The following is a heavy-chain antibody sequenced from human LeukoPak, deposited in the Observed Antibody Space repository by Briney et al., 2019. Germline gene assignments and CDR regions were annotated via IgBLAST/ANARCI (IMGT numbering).Heavy chain of an antibody. CDR3: ARAGRITVFGVALDNFDC. CDR1: GGSISSGGYY. J-gene: IGHJ4*02. CDR2: IYYSGST. V-gene: IGHV4-31*03. Sequence: PSETLSLTCTVSGGSISSGGYYWSWIRQHPGKGLEWVGYIYYSGSTYYNPSLKSRVTISVDTSKNRFSLKLTSVIAADTAVYYCARAGRITVFGVALDNFDCWGQGTLVTVSS. D-gene: IGHD3-3*01.